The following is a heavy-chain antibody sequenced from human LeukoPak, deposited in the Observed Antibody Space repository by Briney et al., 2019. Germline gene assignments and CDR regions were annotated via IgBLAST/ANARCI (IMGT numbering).Heavy chain of an antibody. CDR2: ISSSSSTI. CDR1: GFTFSSYS. D-gene: IGHD3-16*01. V-gene: IGHV3-48*01. Sequence: PGGSLRLSCAASGFTFSSYSMNWVRQAPGKGLEWVSYISSSSSTIYYADSVKGRFTISRDNSKNTLYLQMNSLRAEDTAVYYCAKPGPYYDYVWGSKDYWGQGTLVTVSS. J-gene: IGHJ4*02. CDR3: AKPGPYYDYVWGSKDY.